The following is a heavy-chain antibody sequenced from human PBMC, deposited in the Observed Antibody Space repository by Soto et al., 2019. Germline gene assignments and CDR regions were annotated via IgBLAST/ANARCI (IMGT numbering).Heavy chain of an antibody. CDR1: GFTFSSYA. J-gene: IGHJ4*02. CDR2: IWHDGSNK. D-gene: IGHD3-22*01. Sequence: QVQLVESGGGVVQPGRSLRLSCAASGFTFSSYAMHWVRQAPGKGLEWVAVIWHDGSNKYYADSVKGRFTISRDNSKNTLYLQMNSLRAEDTAVYYCARDRHPTSVTTMNYWGQGNLVTVSS. V-gene: IGHV3-33*01. CDR3: ARDRHPTSVTTMNY.